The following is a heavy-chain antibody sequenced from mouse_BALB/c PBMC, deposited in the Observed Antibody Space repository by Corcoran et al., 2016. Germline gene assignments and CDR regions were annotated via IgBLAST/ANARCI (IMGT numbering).Heavy chain of an antibody. CDR3: ARNYGYDFDY. D-gene: IGHD2-2*01. CDR2: INTYTGEP. CDR1: GYTFTNYG. J-gene: IGHJ2*01. Sequence: QIQLVQSGPELKKPGETVKISCKASGYTFTNYGMNWVKQAPGKGLKWMGWINTYTGEPTYADDFKGRFAFSLETSASTAYLQINNLKNEDMATYFCARNYGYDFDYWGQGTTLTVSS. V-gene: IGHV9-1*02.